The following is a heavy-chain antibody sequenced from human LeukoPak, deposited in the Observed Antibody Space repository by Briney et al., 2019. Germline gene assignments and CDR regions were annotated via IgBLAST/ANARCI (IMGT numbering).Heavy chain of an antibody. Sequence: PGTSLRLSCAASGFTFSSYGMHWVRQAPGKGLEWMAVIGYDGNYKNFAESVKGRFTISRDISKNTLYLQMNSLRAEDTAVYYCARDPATVTSYFDYWGQGTLVTVSS. J-gene: IGHJ4*02. CDR1: GFTFSSYG. D-gene: IGHD4-17*01. CDR3: ARDPATVTSYFDY. CDR2: IGYDGNYK. V-gene: IGHV3-33*01.